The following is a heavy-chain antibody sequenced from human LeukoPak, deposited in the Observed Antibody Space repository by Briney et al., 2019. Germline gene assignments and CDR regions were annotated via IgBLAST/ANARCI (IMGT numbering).Heavy chain of an antibody. CDR1: GGSFSDYY. Sequence: KPSETLSLTCAVYGGSFSDYYWGWIRQPPGKGLEWIGSIYHSGSTYYNPSLKSRVTISVDTSKNQFSLKLSSVTAADTAVYYCARDRNYYSFDPWGQGTLVTVSS. V-gene: IGHV4-38-2*02. CDR3: ARDRNYYSFDP. CDR2: IYHSGST. J-gene: IGHJ5*02. D-gene: IGHD3-10*01.